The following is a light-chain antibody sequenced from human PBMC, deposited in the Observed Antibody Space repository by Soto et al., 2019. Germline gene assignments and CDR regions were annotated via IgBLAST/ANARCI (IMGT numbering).Light chain of an antibody. CDR1: SSDVGGDNY. J-gene: IGLJ2*01. CDR2: DVS. CDR3: CSYEGRSVV. V-gene: IGLV2-11*01. Sequence: QSALTQPRLVSGSPGQSVNISCTGTSSDVGGDNYVSWYQQHPGKAPKVMIYDVSKRPSGVPDRFSGSKSGNTASLTISGLQAEDEADYYCCSYEGRSVVFGEGTQLTVL.